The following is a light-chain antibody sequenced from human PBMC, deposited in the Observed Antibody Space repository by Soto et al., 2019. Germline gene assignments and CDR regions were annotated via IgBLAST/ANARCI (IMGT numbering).Light chain of an antibody. CDR3: HQYDSSPLT. J-gene: IGKJ4*01. Sequence: DIQMTQSPSSLSTSVGDRVTITCRASQSINNYLNWYQQKPGRVPKLLIYGASSRATGIPDRFSGSGSGTDFTLTISRLEPEDFAVYYCHQYDSSPLTFGGGTKVEIK. CDR2: GAS. V-gene: IGKV1-NL1*01. CDR1: QSINNY.